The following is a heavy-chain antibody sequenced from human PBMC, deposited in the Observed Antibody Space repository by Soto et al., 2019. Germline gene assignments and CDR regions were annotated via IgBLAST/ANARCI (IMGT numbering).Heavy chain of an antibody. CDR3: ARNGVAGMDH. Sequence: VKVSCKASGDTFTSYPFSWVRQAPGQGLEWMGGIIPLFGTPNYAQKFQGRLTITADKSTSTVYMEMSGLNSDDTAVYYCARNGVAGMDHWGQGTLVTVSS. CDR2: IIPLFGTP. CDR1: GDTFTSYP. J-gene: IGHJ4*02. D-gene: IGHD3-3*01. V-gene: IGHV1-69*06.